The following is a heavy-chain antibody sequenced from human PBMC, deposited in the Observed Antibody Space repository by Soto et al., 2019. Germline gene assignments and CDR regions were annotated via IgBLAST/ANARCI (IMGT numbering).Heavy chain of an antibody. D-gene: IGHD3-9*01. V-gene: IGHV3-48*01. CDR1: GFTFSSYS. CDR3: AREADILNWFDP. CDR2: ISSSSSTI. J-gene: IGHJ5*02. Sequence: XGSLRLSCAASGFTFSSYSMNWGRQAPGKGLEWVSYISSSSSTIYYADSVKGRFTISRDNAKNSLYLQMNSLRAEDTAVYYCAREADILNWFDPRGQGTLVTVSS.